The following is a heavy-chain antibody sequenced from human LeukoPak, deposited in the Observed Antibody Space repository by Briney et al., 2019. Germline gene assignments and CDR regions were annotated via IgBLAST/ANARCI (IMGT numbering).Heavy chain of an antibody. CDR1: GFIFNNYG. Sequence: RGSLRLSCAASGFIFNNYGLVWVRQAPGKGLEWVSAISNDGGGTTYADFVKGRFSVSRDNSKNTLFLQMNSLRAEDTALYYCAKGSSGYFFDLWGQGTLVTVSS. CDR2: ISNDGGGT. D-gene: IGHD3-22*01. J-gene: IGHJ4*02. CDR3: AKGSSGYFFDL. V-gene: IGHV3-23*01.